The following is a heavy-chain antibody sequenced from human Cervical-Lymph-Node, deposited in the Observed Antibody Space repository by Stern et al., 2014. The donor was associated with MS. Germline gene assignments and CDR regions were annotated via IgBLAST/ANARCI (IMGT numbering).Heavy chain of an antibody. D-gene: IGHD6-19*01. CDR1: GFTFSSYA. CDR3: AKEMYSSGFAPIDY. CDR2: TSVSGVST. V-gene: IGHV3-23*04. Sequence: VQLVESGGGLVQPGGSLRLSCAASGFTFSSYAMSWVRQAPGKGLEWVSGTSVSGVSTYYADSVKGRFTISRDNSKNTLYLQMNSLRAEDTAVYYCAKEMYSSGFAPIDYWGQGTLVTVSS. J-gene: IGHJ4*02.